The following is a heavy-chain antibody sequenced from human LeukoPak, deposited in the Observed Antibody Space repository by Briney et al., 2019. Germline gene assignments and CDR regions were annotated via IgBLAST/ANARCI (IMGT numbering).Heavy chain of an antibody. D-gene: IGHD6-19*01. CDR2: IPSSGSNI. CDR3: SRGCSGWSWDV. J-gene: IGHJ6*02. CDR1: VFILNVRG. V-gene: IGHV3-21*06. Sequence: GGSLRLSCTASVFILNVRGMTWVPQARGKGLERASTIPSSGSNISYADSVKGRFTSSRDNAKNSVYLQMNCLTADDTATYCCSRGCSGWSWDVWGPGTTVIVSS.